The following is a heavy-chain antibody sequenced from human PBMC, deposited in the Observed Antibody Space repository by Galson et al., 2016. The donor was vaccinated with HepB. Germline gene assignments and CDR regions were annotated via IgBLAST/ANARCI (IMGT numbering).Heavy chain of an antibody. CDR3: ASMGGGSGSWYKD. CDR2: ISGSGGRT. CDR1: GFTFNNYG. V-gene: IGHV3-23*01. J-gene: IGHJ4*02. D-gene: IGHD6-13*01. Sequence: SLRLSCAASGFTFNNYGMSWVRQAPGKGLEWVSSISGSGGRTYYGGSARGRFPISRDNSKSTLFLQLSSLRAGDTAVYYCASMGGGSGSWYKDWGQGNLVTVSS.